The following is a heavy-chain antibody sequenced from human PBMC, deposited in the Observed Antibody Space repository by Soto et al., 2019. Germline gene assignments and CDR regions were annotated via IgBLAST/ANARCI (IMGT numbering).Heavy chain of an antibody. Sequence: QVQLVQSGAEVKKPGSSVKVSCKASGGTFSSYATSWVRQAPGQGLEWMGGIIPIFGTANYAQKFQGRVTITADESTSTAYMELSSLRSEDTAVYYCAREAAVAGTIGYFDLWGRGTLVTVSS. D-gene: IGHD6-19*01. CDR1: GGTFSSYA. CDR3: AREAAVAGTIGYFDL. CDR2: IIPIFGTA. J-gene: IGHJ2*01. V-gene: IGHV1-69*12.